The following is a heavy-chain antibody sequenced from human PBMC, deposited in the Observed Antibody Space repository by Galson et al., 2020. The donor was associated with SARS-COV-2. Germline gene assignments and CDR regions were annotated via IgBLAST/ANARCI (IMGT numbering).Heavy chain of an antibody. CDR1: GFTFSSYS. V-gene: IGHV3-21*01. CDR2: ISSSSSYI. D-gene: IGHD2-21*02. CDR3: ARVGAARGNSDY. J-gene: IGHJ4*02. Sequence: TGGSLRLSCTASGFTFSSYSMNWVRQAPGKGLEWVSSISSSSSYIYYADSVKGRFTISRDNAKNSLYLQMNSLRAEDTAVYYCARVGAARGNSDYWGQGTLVTVAS.